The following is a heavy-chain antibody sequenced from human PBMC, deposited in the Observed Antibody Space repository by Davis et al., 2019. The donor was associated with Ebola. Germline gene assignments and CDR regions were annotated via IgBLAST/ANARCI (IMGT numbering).Heavy chain of an antibody. CDR1: GGTFSSYA. CDR3: ARKAVSGIAVAGYYFDY. CDR2: IIPIFGTA. Sequence: SVKVSCKASGGTFSSYAISWVRQAPGQGLEWMGGIIPIFGTANYAQKFQGRVTITADESTSTAYMELSSLRSEDTAVYYCARKAVSGIAVAGYYFDYWGQGTLVTVSS. J-gene: IGHJ4*02. D-gene: IGHD6-19*01. V-gene: IGHV1-69*13.